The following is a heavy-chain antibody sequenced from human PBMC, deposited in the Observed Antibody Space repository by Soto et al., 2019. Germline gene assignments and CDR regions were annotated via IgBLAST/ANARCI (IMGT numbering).Heavy chain of an antibody. D-gene: IGHD2-2*01. J-gene: IGHJ4*02. V-gene: IGHV3-21*01. Sequence: GGSLRLSCTVSGFAFNNYGINWVRQAPGKGLEWVSSISKSDYTYYSDSVKGRFAISRDNAKSSVSLQMNTLRVEDTAVYYCAREDSIIIPAVSDFWGQGTRVTVSS. CDR3: AREDSIIIPAVSDF. CDR2: ISKSDYT. CDR1: GFAFNNYG.